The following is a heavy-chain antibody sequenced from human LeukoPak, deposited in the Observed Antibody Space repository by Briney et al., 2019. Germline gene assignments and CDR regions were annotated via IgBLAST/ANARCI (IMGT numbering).Heavy chain of an antibody. CDR1: GGSISSYF. D-gene: IGHD2-2*01. CDR3: ARYATPGRPNWFVP. CDR2: IHHSGRT. J-gene: IGHJ5*02. Sequence: SETLSLTCTVSGGSISSYFWSWIRQPPGKGLEWIGYIHHSGRTSYNPSLKSRVSISVDTSKNQFSLRLGSVTAADTAVYFCARYATPGRPNWFVPWGQGTLVTVSS. V-gene: IGHV4-59*01.